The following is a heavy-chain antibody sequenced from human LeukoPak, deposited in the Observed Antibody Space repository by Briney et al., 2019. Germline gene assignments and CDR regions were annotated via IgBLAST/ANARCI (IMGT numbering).Heavy chain of an antibody. CDR1: AGSISSSSAY. CDR3: ASPRGFSYGHFDY. J-gene: IGHJ4*02. Sequence: PSETLSLTCTLSAGSISSSSAYWGWIRQPPGKGLEWIGSIYYRKNTHYNPSLKSRVTISADTSKSQFSLTLGSVSATDTAVYYCASPRGFSYGHFDYWGQGTLVTVSS. V-gene: IGHV4-39*01. D-gene: IGHD5-18*01. CDR2: IYYRKNT.